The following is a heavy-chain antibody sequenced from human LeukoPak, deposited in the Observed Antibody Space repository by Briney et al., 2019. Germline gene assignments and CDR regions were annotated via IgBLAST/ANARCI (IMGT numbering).Heavy chain of an antibody. CDR1: GFTFDDYA. J-gene: IGHJ3*02. V-gene: IGHV3-9*01. CDR2: INWNSGNI. Sequence: TGGSLRLSCAASGFTFDDYAMHWVRQAPGKGLEWVSAINWNSGNIGYADSVKGRFTISRDNAKNSLYLQMNSLRAEDTAVYYCARDGGCSSTSCYLGTDAFDIWGQGTMVTVSS. CDR3: ARDGGCSSTSCYLGTDAFDI. D-gene: IGHD2-2*01.